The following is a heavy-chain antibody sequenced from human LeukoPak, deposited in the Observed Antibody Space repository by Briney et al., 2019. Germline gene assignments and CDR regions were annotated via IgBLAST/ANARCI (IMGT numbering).Heavy chain of an antibody. CDR3: ARDRTLGIVGHSDNWFDP. D-gene: IGHD2-2*03. CDR2: IYYSGST. Sequence: SETLSLTCTVSGGSISSSSYYWGWIRQPPGKGLEWIGSIYYSGSTYYNPSLKSRVTISVDTSKNQFSLKLSSVTAADTAVYYCARDRTLGIVGHSDNWFDPWGQGTLVTVSS. CDR1: GGSISSSSYY. J-gene: IGHJ5*02. V-gene: IGHV4-39*07.